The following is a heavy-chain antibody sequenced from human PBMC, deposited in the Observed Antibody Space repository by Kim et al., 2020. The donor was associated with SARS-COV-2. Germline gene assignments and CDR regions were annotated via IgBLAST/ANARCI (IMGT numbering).Heavy chain of an antibody. J-gene: IGHJ4*02. CDR3: AKGLQGSGSYAFDY. D-gene: IGHD3-10*01. Sequence: ADSVKGRFTISRDNSNHTLYLQMDSLRAEDTAVYYSAKGLQGSGSYAFDYWGQGTLVTVSS. V-gene: IGHV3-23*01.